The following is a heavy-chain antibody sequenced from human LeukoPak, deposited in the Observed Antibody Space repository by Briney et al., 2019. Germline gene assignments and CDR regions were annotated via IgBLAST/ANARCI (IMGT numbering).Heavy chain of an antibody. J-gene: IGHJ3*02. CDR1: GGSISSYY. V-gene: IGHV4-59*12. CDR2: IYHSGST. D-gene: IGHD6-6*01. CDR3: ARSRIVAPPRAFDI. Sequence: PSETLFLSCTVSGGSISSYYWSSIRQPPGKGLEWIGYIYHSGSTYYNPSLKSRVTISVDRSKNQFSLKLSSVTAADTAVYYCARSRIVAPPRAFDIWGQGTMVTVSS.